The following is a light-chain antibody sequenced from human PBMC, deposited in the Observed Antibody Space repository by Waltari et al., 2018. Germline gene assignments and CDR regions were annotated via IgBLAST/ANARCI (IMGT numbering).Light chain of an antibody. Sequence: SYELAQPPSVSVSPGQTASITCSGDKLGDKYVSWYQQKPGHSPVVVIYRDTERPSGIPERFSGSNSGNTATLTISGTQTMDEADYYCQAWDSSTAVFGGGTKLTVL. J-gene: IGLJ2*01. CDR2: RDT. CDR1: KLGDKY. CDR3: QAWDSSTAV. V-gene: IGLV3-1*01.